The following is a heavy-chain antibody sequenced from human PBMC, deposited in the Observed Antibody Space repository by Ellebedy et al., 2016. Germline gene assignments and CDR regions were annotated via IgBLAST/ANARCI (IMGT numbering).Heavy chain of an antibody. J-gene: IGHJ4*02. D-gene: IGHD5-24*01. V-gene: IGHV4-59*12. CDR3: ARDDRDGYNLGLDY. Sequence: SETLSLXCTVSGDSISSYYWTWIRQSPGKGLEWIGYIYYSGSTNYNPSLKSRVTISVDKSKNQFSLKLTSVTAADTAVYYCARDDRDGYNLGLDYWGQGTLVTVSS. CDR1: GDSISSYY. CDR2: IYYSGST.